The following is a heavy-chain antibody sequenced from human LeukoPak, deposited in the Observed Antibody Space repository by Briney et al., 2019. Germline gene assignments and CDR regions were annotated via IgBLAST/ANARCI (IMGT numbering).Heavy chain of an antibody. CDR1: GGSISSGGYS. CDR3: ARDLRDGVGFDY. CDR2: IYHSGST. Sequence: PSETLSLTCAVSGGSISSGGYSWSWIRQPPGKGLEWTGYIYHSGSTYYNPSLKSRVTISVDRSKNQFSLKLSSVTAADTAVYYCARDLRDGVGFDYWGQGTLVTVSS. D-gene: IGHD2-8*01. V-gene: IGHV4-30-2*01. J-gene: IGHJ4*02.